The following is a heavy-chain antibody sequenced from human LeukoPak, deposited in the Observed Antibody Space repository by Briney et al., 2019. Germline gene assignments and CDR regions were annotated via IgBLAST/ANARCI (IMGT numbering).Heavy chain of an antibody. Sequence: PGGSLRLSCATSQFNFNSYGMTWVRQAPGKGLEWVSSISGGGGSTQYADSVQGRFTISRDNSKNTLYLQMSSLRADDTAVYYCAKDPNGDYIGTFDIWGQGTMVTVSS. D-gene: IGHD4-17*01. CDR1: QFNFNSYG. J-gene: IGHJ3*02. CDR2: ISGGGGST. CDR3: AKDPNGDYIGTFDI. V-gene: IGHV3-23*01.